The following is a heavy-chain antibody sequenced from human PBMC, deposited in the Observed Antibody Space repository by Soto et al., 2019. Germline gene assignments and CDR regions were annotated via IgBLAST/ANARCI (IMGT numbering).Heavy chain of an antibody. CDR1: GFTFSSYA. CDR3: AKGGGLAQTFDP. CDR2: ISGSGGST. D-gene: IGHD2-15*01. J-gene: IGHJ5*02. V-gene: IGHV3-23*01. Sequence: EVQLLESGGGLVQPGGSLRLSCAASGFTFSSYAMSWVRQAPGKGLEWVSAISGSGGSTYYADSVKGRFTISRDNSKNTLYLQMNSLRAEDAAVYYCAKGGGLAQTFDPWGQGTLVTVSS.